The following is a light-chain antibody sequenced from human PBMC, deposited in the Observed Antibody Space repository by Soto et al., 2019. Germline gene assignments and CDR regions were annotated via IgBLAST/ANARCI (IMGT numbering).Light chain of an antibody. CDR2: RAS. CDR3: QQYNNWPPTT. CDR1: QSVSNN. J-gene: IGKJ2*01. Sequence: EIVMTQSPATLSVSPGERATLSCRASQSVSNNLAWYQQKPGQAPRLLFYRASTRAIGVPARFSGSGSGTEFTLTISSLQSEDFAVYYCQQYNNWPPTTFGQGTKLEIK. V-gene: IGKV3-15*01.